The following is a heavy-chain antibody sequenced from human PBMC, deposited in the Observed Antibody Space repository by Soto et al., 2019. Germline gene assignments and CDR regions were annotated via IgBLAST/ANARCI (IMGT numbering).Heavy chain of an antibody. J-gene: IGHJ4*02. CDR3: ARQNVQIGPGFFDY. D-gene: IGHD3-10*02. CDR2: IYHTGTI. CDR1: GCSIGSGNFY. Sequence: SETLSLTCSVSGCSIGSGNFYWSWIRQPPGKGLEGLTSIYHTGTIYITPSLRSRLTISSDTSRNQFSLNLTSVTAADTALYFCARQNVQIGPGFFDYWGRGTLVTVSS. V-gene: IGHV4-30-4*01.